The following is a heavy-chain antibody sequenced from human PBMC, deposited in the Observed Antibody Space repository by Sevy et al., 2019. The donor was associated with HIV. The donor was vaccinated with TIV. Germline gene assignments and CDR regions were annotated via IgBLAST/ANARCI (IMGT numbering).Heavy chain of an antibody. Sequence: GGSLRLSCAASGFSFNKYGMHWVRQAPGEGLEWVAVIAYDGGNKYYTDSVKGRFTISRANSKNTLYLQMNSLRAEDTAVYYCAKIPAGGSYFSYFDSWGQGTLVTVSS. CDR2: IAYDGGNK. J-gene: IGHJ4*02. CDR3: AKIPAGGSYFSYFDS. CDR1: GFSFNKYG. V-gene: IGHV3-30*18. D-gene: IGHD1-26*01.